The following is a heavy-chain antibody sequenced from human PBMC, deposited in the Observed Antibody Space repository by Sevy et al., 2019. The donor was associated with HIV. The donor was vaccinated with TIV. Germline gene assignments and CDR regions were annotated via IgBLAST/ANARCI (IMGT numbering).Heavy chain of an antibody. CDR2: IIPIFGTA. CDR1: GGTFSSYA. Sequence: ASVKVSCKASGGTFSSYAISWVRQAPGQGLEWMGGIIPIFGTANYAQKFQGRVTITADESTSTAYMELSSLRSEDTALYYCARGVSGWALAKIYGMDVWGQGTTVTVSS. V-gene: IGHV1-69*13. J-gene: IGHJ6*02. CDR3: ARGVSGWALAKIYGMDV. D-gene: IGHD6-19*01.